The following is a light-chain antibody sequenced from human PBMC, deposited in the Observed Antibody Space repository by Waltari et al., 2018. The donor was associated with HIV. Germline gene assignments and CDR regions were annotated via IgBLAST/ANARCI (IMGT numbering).Light chain of an antibody. V-gene: IGLV1-40*01. J-gene: IGLJ2*01. CDR3: QSYDSRLSGSVV. Sequence: QSCLTQPAPGSGAPGQSVNISFSGSKPNIRAGFDFSWYQQVPGTAPRLLIYDKNNRPSGVPDRFSGSKSGTSASLAINGLQSEDEADYYCQSYDSRLSGSVVFGGGTKVTVL. CDR1: KPNIRAGFD. CDR2: DKN.